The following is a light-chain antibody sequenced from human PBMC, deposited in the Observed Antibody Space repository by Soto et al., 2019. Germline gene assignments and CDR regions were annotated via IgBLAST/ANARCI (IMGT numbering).Light chain of an antibody. V-gene: IGLV2-23*01. J-gene: IGLJ2*01. Sequence: QSALTQPASVSGSPGQSITISCTGTSSDFGSYNLVSWYQQHPGKAPKLMIYEGSKRPSGVSNRFSGSKSGNTASLTISALQAEDEADYYCCSYAGSSTYVVFGGGTKLTVL. CDR1: SSDFGSYNL. CDR2: EGS. CDR3: CSYAGSSTYVV.